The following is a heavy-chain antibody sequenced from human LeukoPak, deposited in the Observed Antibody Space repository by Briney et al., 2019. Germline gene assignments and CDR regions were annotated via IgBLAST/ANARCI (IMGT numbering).Heavy chain of an antibody. CDR2: ISSSGSSI. V-gene: IGHV3-11*04. J-gene: IGHJ4*02. Sequence: GGSLRLSCTASGFTFSDYYMTWIRQAPGKGLEWVSYISSSGSSINYADSVKGRFIISRDNAKNSLYLQLNSLRADDTAVYYCARDHLAGWALEYWGQGTLVTVSS. CDR1: GFTFSDYY. D-gene: IGHD6-19*01. CDR3: ARDHLAGWALEY.